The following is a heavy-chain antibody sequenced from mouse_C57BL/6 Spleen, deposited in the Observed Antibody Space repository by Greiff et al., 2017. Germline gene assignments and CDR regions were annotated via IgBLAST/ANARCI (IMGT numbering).Heavy chain of an antibody. CDR1: GFTFSDAW. CDR3: TSSYNWYFDV. Sequence: EVKLVESGGGLVQPGGSMKLSCAASGFTFSDAWMDWVRQSPEKGLEWVAEIRNKANHHATYYAESVKGRFTISRDDSKSSVYLQMNSLRAEDTGIYYCTSSYNWYFDVWGTGTTVTVSS. D-gene: IGHD1-1*01. J-gene: IGHJ1*03. V-gene: IGHV6-6*01. CDR2: IRNKANHHAT.